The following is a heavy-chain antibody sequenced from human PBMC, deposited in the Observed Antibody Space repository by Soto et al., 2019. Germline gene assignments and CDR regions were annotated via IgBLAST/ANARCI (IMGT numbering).Heavy chain of an antibody. Sequence: PGESLKISCKGSGYSFTSYWIGWVRHMPGKGLEWMGIIYPGDSDTRDSASFQGQVTISPAKSISPAYLEWSSLKASDTAMYYCASITYYYDSSGSKIGWLDPWRKGTLVTVSS. D-gene: IGHD3-22*01. CDR1: GYSFTSYW. J-gene: IGHJ5*02. V-gene: IGHV5-51*01. CDR2: IYPGDSDT. CDR3: ASITYYYDSSGSKIGWLDP.